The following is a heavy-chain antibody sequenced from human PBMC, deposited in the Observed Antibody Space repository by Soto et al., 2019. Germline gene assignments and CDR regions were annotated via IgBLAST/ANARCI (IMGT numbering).Heavy chain of an antibody. J-gene: IGHJ4*02. CDR2: IYYSGST. Sequence: SETLSLTCVVSGGSLSSYYWSWIRQPPGKGLEWIGYIYYSGSTNYNPSLKSRVTISVDTSKNQFSLKLSSVTAADTAVYYCARRYGGNFDYWGQGTLVTVSS. CDR1: GGSLSSYY. CDR3: ARRYGGNFDY. V-gene: IGHV4-59*01. D-gene: IGHD3-16*01.